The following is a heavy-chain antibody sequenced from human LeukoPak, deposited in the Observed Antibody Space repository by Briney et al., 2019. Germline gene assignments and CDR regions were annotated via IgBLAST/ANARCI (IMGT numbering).Heavy chain of an antibody. D-gene: IGHD3-10*01. CDR1: DSFTVAG. CDR2: IRNDESNK. Sequence: PGGSLRLSCAASVDSFTVAGMQSGRQAPGKGLEWVAFIRNDESNKYYADSVKGRFTISRDNSKNTLYLQMNSLRTEDPGVYYCAVAPGSRDEVYYYYYMDVWGKGTTVTVSS. V-gene: IGHV3-30*02. CDR3: AVAPGSRDEVYYYYYMDV. J-gene: IGHJ6*03.